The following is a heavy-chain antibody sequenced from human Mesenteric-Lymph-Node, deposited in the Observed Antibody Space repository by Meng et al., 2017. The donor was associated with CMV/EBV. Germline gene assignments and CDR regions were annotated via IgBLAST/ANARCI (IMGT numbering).Heavy chain of an antibody. CDR2: INTDGSST. J-gene: IGHJ4*02. CDR3: ATDLNWDNF. Sequence: GGSLRLSCAASGFTFSSYWMHWVRQVPGKGLAWVSRINTDGSSTSYADSVKGRFTISRDNAKNTLYLQMNSLRAEDTAVYYCATDLNWDNFWGQGTLVTVSS. CDR1: GFTFSSYW. V-gene: IGHV3-74*01. D-gene: IGHD1-1*01.